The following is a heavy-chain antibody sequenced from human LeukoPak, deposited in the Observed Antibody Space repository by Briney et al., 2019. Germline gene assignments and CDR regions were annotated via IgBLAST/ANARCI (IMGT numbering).Heavy chain of an antibody. V-gene: IGHV3-7*04. D-gene: IGHD4-17*01. CDR3: ARGQVTAVTGLAAFDI. Sequence: GGSLRLSCAASGFTFSSYWMNWVRQAPGKGLEWVANIKHDESERYYVDSVKGRFTISRDNAKNSLYLQMNSLRAEDTAVYFCARGQVTAVTGLAAFDIWGHGTMVIVSS. CDR2: IKHDESER. J-gene: IGHJ3*02. CDR1: GFTFSSYW.